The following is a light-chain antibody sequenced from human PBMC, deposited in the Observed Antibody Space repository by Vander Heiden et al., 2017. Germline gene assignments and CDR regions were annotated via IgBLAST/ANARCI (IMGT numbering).Light chain of an antibody. CDR1: QSVSSSY. V-gene: IGKV3-20*01. J-gene: IGKJ5*01. Sequence: EIVLTPSPGTLSLSPGERATLSCMAIQSVSSSYLAWYQQKPGQAPRRLIYGASSRATGIPDRFSGSGSGTDFTLTISRLEPEDFAVYYCQQYGSSPITFGQGTRLEI. CDR2: GAS. CDR3: QQYGSSPIT.